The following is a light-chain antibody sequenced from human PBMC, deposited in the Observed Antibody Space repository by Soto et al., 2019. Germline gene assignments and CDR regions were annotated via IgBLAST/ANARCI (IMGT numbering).Light chain of an antibody. CDR2: EVS. Sequence: QSVLTQPASVSASPGQSITISCTGTSSDLGGYNYVSWYQQNPGKAPKLMIYEVSNRPSGVSNRYSGSKSGNTASLTISGLQAEDEADYYCRSYTSSSTYVFGTGTKVTVL. V-gene: IGLV2-14*01. CDR1: SSDLGGYNY. J-gene: IGLJ1*01. CDR3: RSYTSSSTYV.